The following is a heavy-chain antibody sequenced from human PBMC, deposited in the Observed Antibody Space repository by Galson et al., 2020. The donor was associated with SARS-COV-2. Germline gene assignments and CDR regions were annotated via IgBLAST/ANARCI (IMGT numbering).Heavy chain of an antibody. CDR3: ARLTVDTFDV. J-gene: IGHJ6*04. D-gene: IGHD5-18*01. CDR2: IDPSDSYT. Sequence: HGESLKISCKGSGYSLTSYWISWVRQMPGKGLEWMGRIDPSDSYTNYSPSFQGHVTISANKSISTAYLQWSSLEASDTAMYYWARLTVDTFDVWGKGTTVTVSS. CDR1: GYSLTSYW. V-gene: IGHV5-10-1*01.